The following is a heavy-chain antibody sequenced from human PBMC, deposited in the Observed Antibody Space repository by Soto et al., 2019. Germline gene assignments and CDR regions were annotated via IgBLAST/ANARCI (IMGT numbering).Heavy chain of an antibody. CDR3: AREPLT. Sequence: QVQLQESGPGLVKPSQTLSLTCTVSGGSISSGGYYWNWIRQHPGKGLEWIGYIYYSGSTYYNPSLKNRVTLTVDSTKNQFSLQKSSVHAAATAVYYCAREPLTWGQGTPVTFSS. CDR2: IYYSGST. J-gene: IGHJ4*02. CDR1: GGSISSGGYY. V-gene: IGHV4-31*03.